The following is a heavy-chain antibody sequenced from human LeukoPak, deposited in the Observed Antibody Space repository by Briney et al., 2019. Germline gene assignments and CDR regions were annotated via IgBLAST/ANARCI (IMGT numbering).Heavy chain of an antibody. V-gene: IGHV1-8*01. CDR1: GSSFTSYD. Sequence: ASVTLSFKCSGSSFTSYDNYWVRQATAQGLEWVGVMNPSSSNTDYAQKYQGRVTMTRNTTISTAYKELSSLRYENTAVYCWATDDAFDIWGQGTMATVTS. CDR3: ATDDAFDI. CDR2: MNPSSSNT. J-gene: IGHJ3*02.